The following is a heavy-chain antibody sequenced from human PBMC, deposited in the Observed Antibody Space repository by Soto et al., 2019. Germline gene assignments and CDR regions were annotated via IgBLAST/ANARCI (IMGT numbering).Heavy chain of an antibody. V-gene: IGHV1-69*12. CDR3: ATTPPVGGYYYYGMDV. D-gene: IGHD1-26*01. CDR2: IIPIFGTA. J-gene: IGHJ6*02. Sequence: QVQLVQSGAEVKKPGSSVKVSCKASGGTFSSYAISWVRQAPGQGLEWMGGIIPIFGTANYAQKFQGRVTITADESTSTAYIELSSLISEDTAVYYCATTPPVGGYYYYGMDVWGQGTTVTFSS. CDR1: GGTFSSYA.